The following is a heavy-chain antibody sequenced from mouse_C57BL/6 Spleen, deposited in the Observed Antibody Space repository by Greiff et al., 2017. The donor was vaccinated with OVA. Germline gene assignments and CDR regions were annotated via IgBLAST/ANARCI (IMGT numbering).Heavy chain of an antibody. CDR3: ARRTMVTTEFAY. Sequence: VKLMESGPELVKPGASVKISCKASGYAFSSSWMNWVKQRPGKGLEWIGRIYPGDGDTNYNGKFKGKATLTADKSSSTAYMQLSSLTSEDSAVYFCARRTMVTTEFAYWGQGTLVTVSA. CDR1: GYAFSSSW. J-gene: IGHJ3*01. CDR2: IYPGDGDT. D-gene: IGHD2-2*01. V-gene: IGHV1-82*01.